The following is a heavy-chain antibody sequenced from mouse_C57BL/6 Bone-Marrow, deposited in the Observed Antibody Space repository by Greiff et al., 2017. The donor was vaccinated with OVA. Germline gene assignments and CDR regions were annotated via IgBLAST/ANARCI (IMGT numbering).Heavy chain of an antibody. CDR2: ISYDGSN. J-gene: IGHJ3*01. V-gene: IGHV3-6*01. CDR1: GYSITSGYY. Sequence: DVQLQESGPGLVKPSQSLSLTCSVTGYSITSGYYWNWIRQFPGNKLEWMGYISYDGSNNYNPSLKNRISITRDTSKNQFFLKLNSVTTEDTATYYTTVVATRDYWGQGTLVTVSA. D-gene: IGHD1-1*01. CDR3: TVVATRDY.